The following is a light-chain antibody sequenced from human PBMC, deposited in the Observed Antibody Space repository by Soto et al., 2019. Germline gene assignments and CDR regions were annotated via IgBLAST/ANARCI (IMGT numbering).Light chain of an antibody. CDR3: QQYGSSPYT. V-gene: IGKV3-20*01. Sequence: EIVLTQSRGILSLSPGERATLSCRASQSVSNYYLAWYQQKPGQAPRLLISGASRRATGIPDRFSGSGSGTDFTLTISRLEPEDFAVYYCQQYGSSPYTFGQGTKLEIK. CDR1: QSVSNYY. J-gene: IGKJ2*01. CDR2: GAS.